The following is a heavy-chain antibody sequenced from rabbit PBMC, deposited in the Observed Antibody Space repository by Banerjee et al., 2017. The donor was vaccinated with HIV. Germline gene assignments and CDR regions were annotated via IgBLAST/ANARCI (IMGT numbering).Heavy chain of an antibody. V-gene: IGHV1S47*01. J-gene: IGHJ4*01. CDR2: IDNGDGST. CDR3: ARDLAGVIGWNFNL. D-gene: IGHD4-1*01. CDR1: GFSFSNKYV. Sequence: QEQLEESGGGLVKPEGSLTLTCKASGFSFSNKYVMCWVRQAPGKGPEWIACIDNGDGSTYYANWVNGRFTISRSTSLNTVTLQMTSLTAADTATYFCARDLAGVIGWNFNLWGQGTLVT.